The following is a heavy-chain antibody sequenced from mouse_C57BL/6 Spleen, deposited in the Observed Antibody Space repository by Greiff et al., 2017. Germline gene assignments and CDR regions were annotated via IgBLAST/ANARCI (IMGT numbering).Heavy chain of an antibody. CDR2: IYPGDGDT. CDR1: GYAFSSSW. J-gene: IGHJ3*01. D-gene: IGHD2-3*01. CDR3: ARSGDGYYQFAY. V-gene: IGHV1-82*01. Sequence: VQLQQSGPELVKPGASVKISCKASGYAFSSSWMNWVKQRPGKGLEWIGRIYPGDGDTNYNGKFKGKATLTADKSSSTAYMQLSSLTSEDSAVYFCARSGDGYYQFAYWGQGTLVTVSA.